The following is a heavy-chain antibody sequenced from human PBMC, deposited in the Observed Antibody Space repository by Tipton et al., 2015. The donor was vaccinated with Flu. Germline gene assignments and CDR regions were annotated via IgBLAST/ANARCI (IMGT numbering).Heavy chain of an antibody. Sequence: TLSLTCTVSGGSISSYYWSWIRQPPGKGLEWIGYIYYSGSTNYNPSLKGRVTISVDTSKNQFSLKLSSVTAADTAVYYCARGRGYCVTTTCLLPFDFWGQGTLVTVSS. D-gene: IGHD2-2*01. J-gene: IGHJ4*02. CDR3: ARGRGYCVTTTCLLPFDF. CDR2: IYYSGST. CDR1: GGSISSYY. V-gene: IGHV4-59*01.